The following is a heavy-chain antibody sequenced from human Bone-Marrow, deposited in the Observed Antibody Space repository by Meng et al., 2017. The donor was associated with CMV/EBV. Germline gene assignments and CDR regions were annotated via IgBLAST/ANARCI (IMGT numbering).Heavy chain of an antibody. Sequence: GESLKISCAASGFTFSSYAMSWVRQAPGKGLEWVSVIYSGGSSTYYADSVKGRFTISRHNSKNTLYLQMNSLRAEDTAVYYCAKCFNLGNYGSHFGLDVWGQWNTVNGAS. D-gene: IGHD3-16*01. CDR2: IYSGGSST. V-gene: IGHV3-23*03. CDR1: GFTFSSYA. J-gene: IGHJ6*01. CDR3: AKCFNLGNYGSHFGLDV.